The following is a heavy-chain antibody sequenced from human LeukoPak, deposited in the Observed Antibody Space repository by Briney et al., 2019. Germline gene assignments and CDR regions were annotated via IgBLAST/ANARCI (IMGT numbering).Heavy chain of an antibody. Sequence: PSETLSLTCTVSGGSISSSSYYWGWIRQPPGKGLEWIGTIYYSGSTYYNPSLKSRVTISVDTSKNQFSLKLSSVTAADTAVYYCVRHGGFSYGFLNDAFDIWGQGTMVTVSS. CDR2: IYYSGST. CDR3: VRHGGFSYGFLNDAFDI. D-gene: IGHD5-18*01. V-gene: IGHV4-39*01. CDR1: GGSISSSSYY. J-gene: IGHJ3*02.